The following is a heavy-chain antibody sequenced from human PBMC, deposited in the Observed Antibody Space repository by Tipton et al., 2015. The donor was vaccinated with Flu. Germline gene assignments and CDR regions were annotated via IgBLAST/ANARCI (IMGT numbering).Heavy chain of an antibody. V-gene: IGHV4-31*11. CDR2: IYFTGKT. D-gene: IGHD1-1*01. CDR1: GVSISSGGYY. J-gene: IGHJ3*01. Sequence: TLSLTCAVSGVSISSGGYYWSWIRQHPGKGLEWIGYIYFTGKTYYNSSLQSRVSISVDTSKNQFSLRLNSVTAADTAVYYCAKGRHEGAFDVWGQGTKVAVSS. CDR3: AKGRHEGAFDV.